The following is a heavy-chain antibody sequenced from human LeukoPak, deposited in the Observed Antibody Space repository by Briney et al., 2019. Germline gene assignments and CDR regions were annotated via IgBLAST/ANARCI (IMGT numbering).Heavy chain of an antibody. CDR2: ISAYNGDT. CDR3: ARVYSTAAGENWFDP. D-gene: IGHD6-13*01. V-gene: IGHV1-18*01. CDR1: GYTFTSYG. J-gene: IGHJ5*02. Sequence: GASVKVSCKASGYTFTSYGINWVRQAPGQGLEWMGWISAYNGDTNYAQKLQGRVTMTTDTSTSTAYMELRSLRSDDTAVYYCARVYSTAAGENWFDPWGQGTLVTVSS.